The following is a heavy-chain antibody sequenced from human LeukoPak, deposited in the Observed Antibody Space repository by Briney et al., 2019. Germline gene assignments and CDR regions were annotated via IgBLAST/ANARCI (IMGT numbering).Heavy chain of an antibody. CDR1: GFTFSSYS. D-gene: IGHD2-2*01. CDR2: ISSSSSYI. Sequence: PGGSLRLSCAASGFTFSSYSMNWVRQAPGKGLEWVSSISSSSSYIYYADSVKGRFTISRDNAKNSLYLQMNSLRAEDTAVYYCAGEIYNIVVVPAAPFDYWGQGTLVTVSS. J-gene: IGHJ4*02. V-gene: IGHV3-21*01. CDR3: AGEIYNIVVVPAAPFDY.